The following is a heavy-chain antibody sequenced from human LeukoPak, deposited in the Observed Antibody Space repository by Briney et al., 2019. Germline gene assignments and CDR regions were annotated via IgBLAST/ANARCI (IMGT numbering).Heavy chain of an antibody. D-gene: IGHD3-22*01. Sequence: GESLKISCKGSGYSFTRYCIGWVRQIPGKGLEWMGIIYPGDSDTRYSPSFQGQVTISADKSISTAYLQWSSLKASDTAMYYCARGGPHYFDSSGYSDAFDIWGQGTMVTVSS. CDR2: IYPGDSDT. J-gene: IGHJ3*02. V-gene: IGHV5-51*01. CDR1: GYSFTRYC. CDR3: ARGGPHYFDSSGYSDAFDI.